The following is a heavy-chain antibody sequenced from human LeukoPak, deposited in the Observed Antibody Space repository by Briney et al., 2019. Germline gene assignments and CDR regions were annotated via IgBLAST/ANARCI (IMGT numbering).Heavy chain of an antibody. V-gene: IGHV3-23*01. Sequence: GGSLRLSCAASGFTFSSYAMTWVRQSPGKGLEWVSAISASGGSTYYAESVKGRFTISRDNSKNTLYLQMNSLRAEDTAVYFCAKDFVVVPGNVNYFDYWGQGTLVTVSS. CDR2: ISASGGST. J-gene: IGHJ4*02. D-gene: IGHD2-21*02. CDR1: GFTFSSYA. CDR3: AKDFVVVPGNVNYFDY.